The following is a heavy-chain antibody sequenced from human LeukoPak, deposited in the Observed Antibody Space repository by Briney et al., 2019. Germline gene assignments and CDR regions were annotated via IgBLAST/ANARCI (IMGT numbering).Heavy chain of an antibody. CDR1: GLTFSSYA. CDR2: ISGSGGST. Sequence: PGGSLRLSCAASGLTFSSYAMSWVRQAPGKGLEWVSAISGSGGSTYYADSVKGRFTISRDNSRNIVYLHMTSLTVGDTAVYYCAKGARDYCVGDCYSHWGQGTLVTVSS. J-gene: IGHJ4*02. V-gene: IGHV3-23*01. CDR3: AKGARDYCVGDCYSH. D-gene: IGHD2-21*02.